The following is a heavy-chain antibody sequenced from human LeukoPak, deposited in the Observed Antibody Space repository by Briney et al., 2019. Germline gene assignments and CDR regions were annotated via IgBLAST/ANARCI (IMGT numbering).Heavy chain of an antibody. J-gene: IGHJ6*03. D-gene: IGHD4-11*01. CDR1: GYTFTSYG. V-gene: IGHV1-18*01. CDR3: ARDRAWAFTVGYYYYYYMDV. CDR2: ISAYNGNT. Sequence: ASVKVSFKASGYTFTSYGISWVRQAPGQGLEWMGWISAYNGNTNYAQKLQGRVTMTPDTSTSTAYIELRSLRSDDTAVYYCARDRAWAFTVGYYYYYYMDVWGKGTTVTVSS.